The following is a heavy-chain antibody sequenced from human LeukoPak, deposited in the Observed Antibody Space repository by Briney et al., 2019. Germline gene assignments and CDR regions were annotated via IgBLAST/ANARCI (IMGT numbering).Heavy chain of an antibody. D-gene: IGHD3-10*01. CDR3: ARDRGPSADSGIYYQYYFTF. V-gene: IGHV1-2*02. Sequence: GASVKVSCKASGYTFTGFYVHWMRQAPGQGLEWMGWINPDSGDTEYQQKFQGRVTMTRDTSIATAYMEMTRLTHDDTAVYYCARDRGPSADSGIYYQYYFTFWGQGTLVTVSS. CDR1: GYTFTGFY. J-gene: IGHJ4*02. CDR2: INPDSGDT.